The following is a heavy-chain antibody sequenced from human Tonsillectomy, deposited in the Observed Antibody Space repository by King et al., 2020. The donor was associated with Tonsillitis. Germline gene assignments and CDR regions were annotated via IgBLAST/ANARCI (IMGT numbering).Heavy chain of an antibody. CDR1: GFTFSDYC. CDR3: ARGGEDYYDSSEADAFDI. CDR2: ISGSGSTI. V-gene: IGHV3-11*01. Sequence: VQLVESGGGLVKPGGSLRLSCAASGFTFSDYCMNWIRQAPGKGLEWVSYISGSGSTIYYADSVKGRFTISRDNAKNSLYLQMNSLRDEDTAVYYSARGGEDYYDSSEADAFDIWGQGTMVTVSS. J-gene: IGHJ3*02. D-gene: IGHD3-22*01.